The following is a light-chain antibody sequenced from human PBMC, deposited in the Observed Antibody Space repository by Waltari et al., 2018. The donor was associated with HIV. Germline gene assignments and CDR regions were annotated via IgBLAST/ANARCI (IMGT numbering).Light chain of an antibody. J-gene: IGLJ2*01. Sequence: QSALTQPRSMSGSPGQSVTISCTGTSGGFSNYNYVSWYQQHPGKAPKLIIYDVLKRPSGVPDRFSGSKSGNTASLTISGLQADDEADYYCCSYGGTWTNVVFGGGTELTVL. CDR2: DVL. CDR3: CSYGGTWTNVV. V-gene: IGLV2-11*01. CDR1: SGGFSNYNY.